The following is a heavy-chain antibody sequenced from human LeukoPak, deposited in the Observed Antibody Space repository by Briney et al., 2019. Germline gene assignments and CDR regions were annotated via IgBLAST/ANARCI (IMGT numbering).Heavy chain of an antibody. CDR3: ARGGYMSNWFEH. V-gene: IGHV4-59*01. Sequence: TSETLSLTCSVSGGSISDSYWSWIRQPPGKGLEWIGKIHDSGITNYNPSLKSRVTFSVDTSKKQFSLNLNSVTAADTAVYYCARGGYMSNWFEHWGQGTPVTVSS. CDR1: GGSISDSY. CDR2: IHDSGIT. J-gene: IGHJ5*02. D-gene: IGHD5-12*01.